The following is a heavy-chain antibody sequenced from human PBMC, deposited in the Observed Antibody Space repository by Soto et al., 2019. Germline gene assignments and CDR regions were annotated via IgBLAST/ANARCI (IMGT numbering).Heavy chain of an antibody. J-gene: IGHJ6*02. CDR2: IYPGDSDT. CDR3: ARYNGGNSNYHYYYGMDV. Sequence: GESLKISCKGSGYSFTTYWIGWVRQMPGKGLEWMGIIYPGDSDTTYSPSFQGQVTISADKSISTAYLQWSSLKASDTAMYYCARYNGGNSNYHYYYGMDVWGQGTTVTVSS. CDR1: GYSFTTYW. D-gene: IGHD1-20*01. V-gene: IGHV5-51*01.